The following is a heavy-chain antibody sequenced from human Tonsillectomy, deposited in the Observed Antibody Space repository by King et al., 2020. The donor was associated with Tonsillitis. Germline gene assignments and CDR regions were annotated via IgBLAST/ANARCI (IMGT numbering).Heavy chain of an antibody. D-gene: IGHD4-11*01. CDR2: INGDGTTI. V-gene: IGHV3-74*01. Sequence: VQLVESGGGLVQPGGSPRLSCAASGFTFSGSWVHWVRQVSGKGLVWVSRINGDGTTINYADSVKGRFTIFRDDAKNTLYLQMNSLRAEDTAIYYCARAGNYYFEYWGQGTLVTVSS. CDR3: ARAGNYYFEY. CDR1: GFTFSGSW. J-gene: IGHJ4*02.